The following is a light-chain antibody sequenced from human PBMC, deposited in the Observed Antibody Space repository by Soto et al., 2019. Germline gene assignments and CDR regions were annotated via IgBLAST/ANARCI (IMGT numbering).Light chain of an antibody. CDR1: QDIKNY. CDR2: DAS. J-gene: IGKJ4*01. CDR3: QQYDNLPLT. V-gene: IGKV1-33*01. Sequence: DIQMTQSPSSLSASVGDRVTITFPASQDIKNYLNWYQQKSGKAPKLLIYDASDLETGVPSRFSGSGSGTDFTFTINSLQPEDIATYYCQQYDNLPLTFGGGTKVDIK.